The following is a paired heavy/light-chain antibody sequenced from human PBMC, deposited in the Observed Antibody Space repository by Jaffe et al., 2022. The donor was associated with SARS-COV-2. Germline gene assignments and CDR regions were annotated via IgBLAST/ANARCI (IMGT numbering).Heavy chain of an antibody. Sequence: QVQLQQSGPGLVKPSQTLSLTCTVSGGSISSGNYYWSWIRQPAGKGLEWIGRIYASGSINYNPSLRSRVTISLDASKNQFFLELSSVTAADTAVYYCARGVGYTNFDSWGQGTLVTVSS. CDR1: GGSISSGNYY. CDR2: IYASGSI. CDR3: ARGVGYTNFDS. V-gene: IGHV4-61*02. D-gene: IGHD1-26*01. J-gene: IGHJ4*02.
Light chain of an antibody. Sequence: DIQMTQSPSSLSASVGDRVPITCRASQSISTYVNWYQQRPGKAPKLLIYAASTLQSGVPSRFSGSGSGTDFTLTISSLQPEDFATYYCQQSYGTPLTFGGGTKVEIK. CDR3: QQSYGTPLT. CDR2: AAS. CDR1: QSISTY. J-gene: IGKJ4*01. V-gene: IGKV1-39*01.